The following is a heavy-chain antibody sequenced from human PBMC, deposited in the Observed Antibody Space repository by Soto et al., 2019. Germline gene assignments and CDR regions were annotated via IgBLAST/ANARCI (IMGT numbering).Heavy chain of an antibody. D-gene: IGHD2-21*02. Sequence: SDTLSLICAFYGVSFSGYYWTWIRHPPGKGLEWIGEINHSGTINFNPSLKSRLTISLDTSKKHFSLKLSSVTDADTAAYYCARADRTLVTSYSLDVWGQGTTVTVSS. CDR1: GVSFSGYY. CDR2: INHSGTI. CDR3: ARADRTLVTSYSLDV. V-gene: IGHV4-34*01. J-gene: IGHJ6*02.